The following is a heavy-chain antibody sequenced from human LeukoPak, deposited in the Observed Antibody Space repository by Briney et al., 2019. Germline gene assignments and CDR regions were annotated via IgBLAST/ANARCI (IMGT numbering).Heavy chain of an antibody. Sequence: GGSLRLSCAASGFTFSSYGMHWVRQAPGKGLEWVAFIRYDGSNKYYADSVKGRFTISRDNSKNTLYLQMNSLRAEDTAVYYCAKDELYCSSTSCSHYYYYMDVWGKGTTVTVSS. CDR3: AKDELYCSSTSCSHYYYYMDV. D-gene: IGHD2-2*01. V-gene: IGHV3-30*02. J-gene: IGHJ6*03. CDR1: GFTFSSYG. CDR2: IRYDGSNK.